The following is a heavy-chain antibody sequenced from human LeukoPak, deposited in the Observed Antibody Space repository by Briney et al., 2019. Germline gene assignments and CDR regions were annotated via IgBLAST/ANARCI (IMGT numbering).Heavy chain of an antibody. Sequence: GGSLKISCKGSGYIFSSYWIAWVRQMRGKGLEWMGIIYPGDSDTRYSPSFQGQVTISADKSISTAYLQWSSLKASDTAMYYCARPRSYPSPFDYWGQGTLVTVSS. CDR1: GYIFSSYW. D-gene: IGHD1-26*01. CDR3: ARPRSYPSPFDY. CDR2: IYPGDSDT. J-gene: IGHJ4*02. V-gene: IGHV5-51*01.